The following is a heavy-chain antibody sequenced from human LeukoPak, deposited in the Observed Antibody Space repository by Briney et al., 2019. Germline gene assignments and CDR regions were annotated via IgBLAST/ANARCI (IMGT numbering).Heavy chain of an antibody. Sequence: SETQSLTCTVSGGSISTQYWSWIRQPPGKGLEWIGFIFYTGDTSYNPSLKSRVTILLDMSKTQFSLRLTSVTAADTAVYFCARSGSDNWFDIWGQGTLVTVSS. CDR2: IFYTGDT. J-gene: IGHJ5*02. CDR3: ARSGSDNWFDI. D-gene: IGHD5-12*01. CDR1: GGSISTQY. V-gene: IGHV4-59*11.